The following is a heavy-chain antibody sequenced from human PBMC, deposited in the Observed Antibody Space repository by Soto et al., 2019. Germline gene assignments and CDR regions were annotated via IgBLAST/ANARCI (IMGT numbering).Heavy chain of an antibody. CDR2: ISSGSTTI. D-gene: IGHD3-10*01. V-gene: IGHV3-48*01. J-gene: IGHJ4*02. CDR3: AVWGGFSSFLGAFDY. CDR1: GFRFSGST. Sequence: GGSLRLSCAASGFRFSGSTMNWVRQAPGKGPEWPSYISSGSTTISYADSVRGRFTISRDNAKNSLFLQMSSLRADDTAVYYCAVWGGFSSFLGAFDYWGQGALVTVSS.